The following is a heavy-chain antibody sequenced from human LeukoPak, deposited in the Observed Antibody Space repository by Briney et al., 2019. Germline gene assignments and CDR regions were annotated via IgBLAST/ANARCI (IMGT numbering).Heavy chain of an antibody. Sequence: PSETLSLTCTVSGGSISSYYWSWIRQPPGEGLEWIGFIYHSGNTNYNPSLKSRVTISVDTSTNQFSLKMKSVTAADTAVYYCAKHSFDSGDYFGEWGQGTLVTVSS. V-gene: IGHV4-59*08. D-gene: IGHD3-22*01. CDR1: GGSISSYY. CDR2: IYHSGNT. CDR3: AKHSFDSGDYFGE. J-gene: IGHJ4*02.